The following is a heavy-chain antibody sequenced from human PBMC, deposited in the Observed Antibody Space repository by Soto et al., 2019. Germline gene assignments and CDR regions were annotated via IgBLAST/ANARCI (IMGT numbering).Heavy chain of an antibody. Sequence: SETLSLTCTVSSGSIGDYYWSWIRQPPGKGLEWIGHIHYSGDTNSNPSLKSRVTISVDTAKNQFSLNLRSVTPADTAVYYCARDTHYGSSGSWEDSLDPWGQGALVTVSS. CDR1: SGSIGDYY. V-gene: IGHV4-59*01. CDR2: IHYSGDT. D-gene: IGHD6-19*01. J-gene: IGHJ5*02. CDR3: ARDTHYGSSGSWEDSLDP.